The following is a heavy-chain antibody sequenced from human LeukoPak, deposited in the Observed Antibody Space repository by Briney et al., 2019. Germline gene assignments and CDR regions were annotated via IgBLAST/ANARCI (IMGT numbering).Heavy chain of an antibody. CDR3: ARALAVAGTSGDLDY. D-gene: IGHD6-19*01. V-gene: IGHV4-59*01. CDR2: IYYSGST. J-gene: IGHJ4*02. Sequence: PSETLSLTCTVSGGSISSNYWSWIRPPPGKGLEWIGYIYYSGSTNYNPSLKSRVTISVDTSKNQFSLKLSSVTAADTAVYFCARALAVAGTSGDLDYWGQGTLVTVSS. CDR1: GGSISSNY.